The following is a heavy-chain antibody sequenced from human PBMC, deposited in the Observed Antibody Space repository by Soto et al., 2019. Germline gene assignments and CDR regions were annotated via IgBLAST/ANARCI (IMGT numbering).Heavy chain of an antibody. D-gene: IGHD6-19*01. CDR2: ISYDGSNE. CDR3: AKDRWLVSVSYYDMDV. Sequence: QVQLVETGGGVVQPGRSLRLSCAASGFTFSNHGMHWVRQPPGKGLEWLAVISYDGSNEYYADSVKGRFTISRDNSNNTGYLQMNSRRAEDTAVYYCAKDRWLVSVSYYDMDVWGQGTMVTVSS. J-gene: IGHJ6*02. V-gene: IGHV3-30*18. CDR1: GFTFSNHG.